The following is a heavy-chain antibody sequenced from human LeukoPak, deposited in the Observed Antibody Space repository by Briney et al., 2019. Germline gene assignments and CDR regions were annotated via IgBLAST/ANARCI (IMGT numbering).Heavy chain of an antibody. D-gene: IGHD6-19*01. Sequence: GGSLRLSCAASGFTFSNYCMSCVRQAPGKGLEWVANLKLEGSVGYYVDSVRGRFIVSRDNDENSLYLQMNSLRVEDTAVYYWTQNLVAGAGVHWGQRTLLIVSS. V-gene: IGHV3-7*01. CDR3: TQNLVAGAGVH. CDR2: LKLEGSVG. J-gene: IGHJ4*02. CDR1: GFTFSNYC.